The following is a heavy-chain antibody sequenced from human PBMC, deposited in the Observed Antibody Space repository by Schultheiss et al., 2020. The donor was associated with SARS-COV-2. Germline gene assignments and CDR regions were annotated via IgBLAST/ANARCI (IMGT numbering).Heavy chain of an antibody. CDR1: GFTFSSYE. J-gene: IGHJ6*02. D-gene: IGHD5-18*01. CDR2: ISSSGSTI. Sequence: GGSLRLSCAASGFTFSSYEMNWVRQAPGKGLEWVSYISSSGSTIYYADSVKGRFTISRDNSKNSLYLQMNSLRAEDTAVYYCARDKVDTAMVTPYYGMDVWGQGTTVTVSS. V-gene: IGHV3-48*03. CDR3: ARDKVDTAMVTPYYGMDV.